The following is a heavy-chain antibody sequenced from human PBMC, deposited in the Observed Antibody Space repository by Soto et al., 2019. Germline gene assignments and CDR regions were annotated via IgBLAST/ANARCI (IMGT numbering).Heavy chain of an antibody. CDR3: AKEPVGPDWYFDL. CDR1: GFTFRSYA. V-gene: IGHV3-23*01. Sequence: DVQLLESGGGLVQPGGSLRLSCAASGFTFRSYAMSWVRQAPGKGLEWVSGISGSGISTNYADSGKGRFTVSSDNSKNTLYLQMNSMRAEDTAVYNCAKEPVGPDWYFDLWGRGTLVTVSS. CDR2: ISGSGIST. J-gene: IGHJ2*01.